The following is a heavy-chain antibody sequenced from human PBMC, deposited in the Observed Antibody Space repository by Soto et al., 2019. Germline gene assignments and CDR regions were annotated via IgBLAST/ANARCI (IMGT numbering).Heavy chain of an antibody. V-gene: IGHV3-23*01. J-gene: IGHJ4*02. CDR2: ISGSGGST. CDR1: GFTFSSYA. CDR3: AKTVHRSGWYYY. D-gene: IGHD6-19*01. Sequence: PGGSLRLSCAASGFTFSSYAMSWVRQAPGKGLEWVSAISGSGGSTYYADSVKGRFTISRDNSKNTLYLQMNSLRAGDTAVYHCAKTVHRSGWYYYWGPGTMVTVSS.